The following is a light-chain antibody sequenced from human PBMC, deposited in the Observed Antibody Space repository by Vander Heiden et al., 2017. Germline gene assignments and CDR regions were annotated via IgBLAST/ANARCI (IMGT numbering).Light chain of an antibody. CDR2: EGS. J-gene: IGLJ1*01. Sequence: QSALTQPASVSGSPGQSITISCTGTSSDVGSYNLVSWYQQHPGKAPKLMIYEGSKRPSGVSNRFSGSKSGNTASLTISGLQAADEADYYCCSYAGSSTYVFGTGTKVNVL. CDR1: SSDVGSYNL. V-gene: IGLV2-23*01. CDR3: CSYAGSSTYV.